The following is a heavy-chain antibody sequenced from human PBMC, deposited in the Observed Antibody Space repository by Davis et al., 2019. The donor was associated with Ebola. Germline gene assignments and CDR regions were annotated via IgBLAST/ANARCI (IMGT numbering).Heavy chain of an antibody. D-gene: IGHD3-22*01. CDR2: ISAYNGNT. CDR1: GYTFTRFG. J-gene: IGHJ4*02. V-gene: IGHV1-18*01. Sequence: ASVKVSCKASGYTFTRFGISWVRQAPGQGLEWMGWISAYNGNTNYEQKIQGRVTMTTDTSTNTAYMELRRLRSDGTAVYYCARAVTMILEVTPFDYWGQGTLVTVSS. CDR3: ARAVTMILEVTPFDY.